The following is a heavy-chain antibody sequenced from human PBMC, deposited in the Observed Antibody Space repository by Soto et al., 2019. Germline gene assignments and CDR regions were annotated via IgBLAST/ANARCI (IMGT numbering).Heavy chain of an antibody. Sequence: QVQLVQSGAEVKKPGASVKVSCKASGYTFTGYYMHWVRQAPGQGLEWMGWINPNSGGTNYAQKFQCWVTMTRDTSISTAYMELSRLRSDDTAVYYCARESGERGSSGWYGGGLDYCGQGTLVTVSS. D-gene: IGHD6-19*01. V-gene: IGHV1-2*04. CDR2: INPNSGGT. CDR3: ARESGERGSSGWYGGGLDY. CDR1: GYTFTGYY. J-gene: IGHJ4*02.